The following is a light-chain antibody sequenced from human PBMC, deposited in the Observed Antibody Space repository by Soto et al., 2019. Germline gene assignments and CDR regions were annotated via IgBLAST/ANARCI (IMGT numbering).Light chain of an antibody. CDR1: SSDVGGYNY. Sequence: QSALTQPASVSGSPGQSITISCTGTSSDVGGYNYVSWYQQHPGKAPKLMIYDVSNRPSGVSNRFSGSKSGNTASLTISGLQAEDEADYYCSSYTSSSTLLFGPGTKVTVL. CDR2: DVS. J-gene: IGLJ1*01. CDR3: SSYTSSSTLL. V-gene: IGLV2-14*01.